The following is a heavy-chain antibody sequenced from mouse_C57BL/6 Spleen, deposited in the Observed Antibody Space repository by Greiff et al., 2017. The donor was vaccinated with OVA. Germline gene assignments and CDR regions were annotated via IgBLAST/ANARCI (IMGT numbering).Heavy chain of an antibody. D-gene: IGHD2-1*01. CDR1: GFSLTSYG. V-gene: IGHV2-4*01. Sequence: QVQLQQSGPGLVQPSQSLSITCTVSGFSLTSYGVHWVRQPPGKGLEWLGVIWSGGSTDYNAAFISRLSISKDNSKSQVFFKMNSLQADDTAIYYCAKGGEYGNQAWFAYWGQGTLVTVSA. CDR3: AKGGEYGNQAWFAY. J-gene: IGHJ3*01. CDR2: IWSGGST.